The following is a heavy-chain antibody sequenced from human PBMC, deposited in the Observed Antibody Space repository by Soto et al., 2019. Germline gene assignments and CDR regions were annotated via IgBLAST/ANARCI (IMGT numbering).Heavy chain of an antibody. V-gene: IGHV1-2*04. D-gene: IGHD2-2*01. CDR2: INPNSGGT. J-gene: IGHJ3*02. Sequence: ASVKVSCKASGYTNTGYYMHWVRQAKKQGLEWMGWINPNSGGTNYAQKFQGWVTMTRDTSISTAYMELSRLRSDDTAVYYCARGLGDIVVVPAAPDDAFDIWGQGTMVTVSS. CDR3: ARGLGDIVVVPAAPDDAFDI. CDR1: GYTNTGYY.